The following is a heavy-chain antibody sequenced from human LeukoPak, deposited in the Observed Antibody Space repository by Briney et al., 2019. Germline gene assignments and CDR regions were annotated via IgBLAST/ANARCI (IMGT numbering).Heavy chain of an antibody. CDR2: INWNGGST. V-gene: IGHV3-20*04. CDR1: GFTFDDYG. J-gene: IGHJ6*04. CDR3: ARGGTLGIFGVVLRMDV. Sequence: GGSLRLSCAASGFTFDDYGMSWVRQAPGKGLEWVSGINWNGGSTGYADSVKGRFTISRYNAKNSLLQMNSLRAEDTALYYCARGGTLGIFGVVLRMDVWGRGTTVTVSS. D-gene: IGHD3-3*01.